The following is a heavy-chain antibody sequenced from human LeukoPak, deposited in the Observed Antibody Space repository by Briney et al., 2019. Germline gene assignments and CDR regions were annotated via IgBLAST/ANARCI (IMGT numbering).Heavy chain of an antibody. CDR1: GGSISSYY. Sequence: PSETLSLTCTVSGGSISSYYWSWIRQPPGKGLEWIGYIYYSGSTNYNPSLKSRVTISVDTSKNQFSLKLSSVTAADTAVYYCAREKRGQYYYGSGNLYYFDYWGQGTLVTVSS. CDR3: AREKRGQYYYGSGNLYYFDY. D-gene: IGHD3-10*01. J-gene: IGHJ4*02. V-gene: IGHV4-59*12. CDR2: IYYSGST.